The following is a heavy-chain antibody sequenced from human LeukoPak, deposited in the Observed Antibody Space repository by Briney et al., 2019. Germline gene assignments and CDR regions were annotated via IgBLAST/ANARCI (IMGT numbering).Heavy chain of an antibody. Sequence: SETLFLTCTVSGYSISSGYYWGWIRQPPGKGLEWIGSIYHSGSTYYNPSLKSRVTISVDTSKNQFSLKLSSVTAADTAVYYCARDRDYGLLDYWGQGTLVTVSS. CDR1: GYSISSGYY. CDR2: IYHSGST. J-gene: IGHJ4*02. D-gene: IGHD4-17*01. CDR3: ARDRDYGLLDY. V-gene: IGHV4-38-2*02.